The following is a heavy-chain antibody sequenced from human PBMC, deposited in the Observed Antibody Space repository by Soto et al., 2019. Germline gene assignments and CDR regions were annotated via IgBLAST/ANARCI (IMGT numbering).Heavy chain of an antibody. D-gene: IGHD6-19*01. CDR3: ARGIAVAGMGFDL. V-gene: IGHV4-59*01. Sequence: PSETLSLTCTVSGGSISSYYWSWIRQPPGKGLEWIGYIYYSGSTNYNPSLKSRVTISVDTSKNQFSLKLSSVTAADTAVYYCARGIAVAGMGFDLWGQGTLVTVSS. CDR1: GGSISSYY. CDR2: IYYSGST. J-gene: IGHJ5*02.